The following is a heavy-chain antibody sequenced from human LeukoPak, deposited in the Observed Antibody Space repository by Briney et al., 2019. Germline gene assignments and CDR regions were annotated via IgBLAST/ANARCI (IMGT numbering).Heavy chain of an antibody. CDR1: GFTCSSYY. CDR3: ARVSFADGGYFDY. CDR2: ISRSTNHT. Sequence: GGSLRLSCAASGFTCSSYYMNWVRQAPGKGLEWVSSISRSTNHTYYADSLKGRFTISRDNAKNSLYLQMNSLRAEDTAVYYCARVSFADGGYFDYWGQGSLVTVSS. D-gene: IGHD2-15*01. J-gene: IGHJ4*02. V-gene: IGHV3-21*01.